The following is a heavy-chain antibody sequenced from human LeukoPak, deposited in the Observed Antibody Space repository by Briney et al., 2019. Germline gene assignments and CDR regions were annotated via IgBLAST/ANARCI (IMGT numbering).Heavy chain of an antibody. CDR3: ARSPMGTPLLPYYYYYMDV. CDR1: GGSISSFY. D-gene: IGHD5-24*01. V-gene: IGHV4-59*01. CDR2: ISYSGNT. Sequence: SETLSLTCTVSGGSISSFYWGWIRKPPGKGLQWFGEISYSGNTNYNPSLKSRVAISIDTSKNQVSLRLSSVTAADTAVYYCARSPMGTPLLPYYYYYMDVWGKGTTVTVSS. J-gene: IGHJ6*03.